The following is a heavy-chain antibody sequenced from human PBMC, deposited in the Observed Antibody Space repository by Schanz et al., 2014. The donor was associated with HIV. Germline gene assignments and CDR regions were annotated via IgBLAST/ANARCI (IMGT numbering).Heavy chain of an antibody. CDR2: ISHNGSNK. CDR3: ARGGLQWHPEWFDY. V-gene: IGHV3-30-3*01. D-gene: IGHD4-4*01. CDR1: RFTFSNSA. Sequence: QVQLVQSGGGVVQPGRSLRLSCTASRFTFSNSALHWVRQAPGKGLEWVALISHNGSNKNYADSVKGRFTISRDDSKNTLYLQMNSLRAEDTAVYYCARGGLQWHPEWFDYWGQGTLVTVSS. J-gene: IGHJ4*02.